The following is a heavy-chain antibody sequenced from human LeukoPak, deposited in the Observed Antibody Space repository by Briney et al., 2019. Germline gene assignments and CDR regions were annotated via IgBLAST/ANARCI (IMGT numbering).Heavy chain of an antibody. V-gene: IGHV3-33*01. CDR3: ARDRDYDSANFDY. CDR1: GFTFSSFG. CDR2: IWYDGGHK. Sequence: PGGSLRLSCAASGFTFSSFGMHWVRQAPGKGLEWVAVIWYDGGHKYYADSVKGRFSISRDNSKNTLYLQMSGLRAEDTAVYYCARDRDYDSANFDYWGQGTLVTVSS. J-gene: IGHJ4*02. D-gene: IGHD3-22*01.